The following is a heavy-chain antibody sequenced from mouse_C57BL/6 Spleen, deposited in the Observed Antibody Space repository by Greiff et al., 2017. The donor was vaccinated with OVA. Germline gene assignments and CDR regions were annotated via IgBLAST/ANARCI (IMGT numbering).Heavy chain of an antibody. J-gene: IGHJ2*01. CDR2: INPSTGGT. CDR3: ARRDYYGSSYD. V-gene: IGHV1-42*01. Sequence: EVQLQQSGPELVKPGASVKISCKASGYSFTGYYMNWVKQSPEKSLEWIGEINPSTGGTTYNQKFKAKATLTVDKSSSPAYMQLKSLTSEDSAVYYCARRDYYGSSYDWGQGTTLTVSS. D-gene: IGHD1-1*01. CDR1: GYSFTGYY.